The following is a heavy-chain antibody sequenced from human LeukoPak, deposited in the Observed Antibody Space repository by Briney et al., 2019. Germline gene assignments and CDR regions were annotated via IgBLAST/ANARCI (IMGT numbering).Heavy chain of an antibody. V-gene: IGHV1-8*01. CDR2: MNPNSGNT. Sequence: ASVKVSCKASGYTFTSYDINWVRQATGQGLEWMGWMNPNSGNTGYAQKFQGRVTMTEDTSTDTAYMELSSLRSEDTAVYYCARDGSYSSSCPDYWGQGTLVTVSS. D-gene: IGHD6-13*01. CDR1: GYTFTSYD. J-gene: IGHJ4*02. CDR3: ARDGSYSSSCPDY.